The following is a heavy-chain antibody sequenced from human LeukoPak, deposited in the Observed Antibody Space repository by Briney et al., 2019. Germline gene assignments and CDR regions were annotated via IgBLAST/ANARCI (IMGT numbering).Heavy chain of an antibody. Sequence: PGGSLRLXCAASGFTVSPYGMHWVRQAPGKGLEWVTFIRFDGSNEYYTDSMKGRFTISRDNSKNTLYLQMNSLRPEDTAVYYCAGDFDYWGQGTLVTVSS. CDR2: IRFDGSNE. CDR3: AGDFDY. J-gene: IGHJ4*02. CDR1: GFTVSPYG. V-gene: IGHV3-30*02.